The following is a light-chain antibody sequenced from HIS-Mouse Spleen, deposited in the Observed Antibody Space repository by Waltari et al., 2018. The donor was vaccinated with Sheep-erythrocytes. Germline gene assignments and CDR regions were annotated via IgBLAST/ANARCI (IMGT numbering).Light chain of an antibody. CDR3: SSYTSSSTLVV. Sequence: QSALTQPASVSGSPGQSITISCTGPSSDVVGYHSLSWSQQHPGKAPEFWIYEVSTRPSGVSNRFSVSKSGNTASLTISGLQAEDEADYYCSSYTSSSTLVVFGGGTKLTVL. V-gene: IGLV2-14*01. J-gene: IGLJ3*02. CDR1: SSDVVGYHS. CDR2: EVS.